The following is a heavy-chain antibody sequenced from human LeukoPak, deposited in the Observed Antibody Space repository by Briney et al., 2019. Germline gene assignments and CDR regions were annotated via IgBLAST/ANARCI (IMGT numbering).Heavy chain of an antibody. J-gene: IGHJ3*02. CDR2: IGISDENT. Sequence: PGGSLRLSCAASGFTFSSYAMNWVRQAPGKGLEWVSGIGISDENTFYADSVKGRFTISRDNAKNSLYLQMNSLRAEDTAVYYCASDIPAKDAFDIWGQGTMVTVSS. V-gene: IGHV3-21*01. D-gene: IGHD6-25*01. CDR3: ASDIPAKDAFDI. CDR1: GFTFSSYA.